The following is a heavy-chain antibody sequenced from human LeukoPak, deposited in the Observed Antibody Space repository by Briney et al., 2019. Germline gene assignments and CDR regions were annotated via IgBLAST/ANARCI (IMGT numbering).Heavy chain of an antibody. D-gene: IGHD3-22*01. CDR3: ARYFNSNGYSSLRGDY. CDR2: INSDGSRT. CDR1: GFTFSSYW. V-gene: IGHV3-74*01. J-gene: IGHJ4*02. Sequence: PGGSLRLSCAASGFTFSSYWMHWVRQAPGKGLVWVSHINSDGSRTTYADSVKGRFTVSRDNAKNTLYLQMNSLRAEDTAVYYCARYFNSNGYSSLRGDYWGQGTLVTVSS.